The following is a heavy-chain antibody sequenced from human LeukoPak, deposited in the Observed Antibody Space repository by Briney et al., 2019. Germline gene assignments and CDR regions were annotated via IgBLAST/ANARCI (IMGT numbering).Heavy chain of an antibody. CDR3: ARDLTVRGYGAFDI. CDR2: ISAYNGNT. D-gene: IGHD3-10*01. Sequence: GASVKVSCKASGYTFTSYGISWVRQAPGQGLEWMGWISAYNGNTNYAQKLQGRVTMTTDTSTSTAYMELRSLRSDDTAVYYCARDLTVRGYGAFDIWGQGTMVTVSS. V-gene: IGHV1-18*01. J-gene: IGHJ3*02. CDR1: GYTFTSYG.